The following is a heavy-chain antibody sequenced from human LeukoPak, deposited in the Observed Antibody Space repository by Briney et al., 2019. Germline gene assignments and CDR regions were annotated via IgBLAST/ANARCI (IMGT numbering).Heavy chain of an antibody. CDR2: ISRSGSNT. Sequence: GGSLRLSCAVSGFTFSSYEMNWVRQAPGKGLEWVSYISRSGSNTYYADSVKGRFTISGDNAKNSLYLQMNSLRAEDTAVYYCATYSSSSLGRYFQHWGQGTLVTVSS. D-gene: IGHD6-6*01. CDR3: ATYSSSSLGRYFQH. CDR1: GFTFSSYE. V-gene: IGHV3-48*03. J-gene: IGHJ1*01.